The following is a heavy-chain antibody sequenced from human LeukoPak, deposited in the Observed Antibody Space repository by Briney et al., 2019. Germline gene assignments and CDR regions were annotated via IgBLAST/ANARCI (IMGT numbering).Heavy chain of an antibody. CDR3: ARGSYGSGSYTFDY. CDR1: GFTFSSYS. CDR2: ISSTGSSI. Sequence: GGSLRLSCAASGFTFSSYSMTWVRQAPGKGLEWVSYISSTGSSIYYADSVKGRFTISRANAKNSLYLQMNSLRAEDTAVYYCARGSYGSGSYTFDYWGQGTLVTVSS. V-gene: IGHV3-48*04. J-gene: IGHJ4*02. D-gene: IGHD3-10*01.